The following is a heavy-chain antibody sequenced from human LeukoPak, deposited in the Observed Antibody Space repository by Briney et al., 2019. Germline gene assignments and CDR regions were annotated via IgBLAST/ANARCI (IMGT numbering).Heavy chain of an antibody. D-gene: IGHD3-22*01. CDR2: IHYSGST. Sequence: KPSETLSLTCTVSGISITTYYWSWIRQPPGKGLEWIGLIHYSGSTTYNPSLKSRVTISIDTSKNQFSLHLSSVTAADTAVYYCARDIREVRDSHYFDYWGRGALVTVTS. J-gene: IGHJ4*02. CDR3: ARDIREVRDSHYFDY. V-gene: IGHV4-59*01. CDR1: GISITTYY.